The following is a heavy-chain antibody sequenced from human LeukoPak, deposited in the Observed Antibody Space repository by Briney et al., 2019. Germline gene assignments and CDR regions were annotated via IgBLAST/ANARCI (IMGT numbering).Heavy chain of an antibody. CDR1: GFTVSSYY. CDR3: ARANSGSHSYFQH. J-gene: IGHJ1*01. CDR2: IYSAGST. V-gene: IGHV3-53*01. Sequence: AGSLRLSCAASGFTVSSYYMTWVRQAPGKGLEWVSIIYSAGSTYYADSVKGRFTIPRDNSKNTLYLQMDSLRAEDTAVYYCARANSGSHSYFQHWGQGNLVTVSS. D-gene: IGHD1-26*01.